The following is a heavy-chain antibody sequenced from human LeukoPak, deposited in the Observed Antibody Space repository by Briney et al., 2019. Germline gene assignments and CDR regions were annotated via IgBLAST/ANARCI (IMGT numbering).Heavy chain of an antibody. Sequence: GASVKVSCKASGYTFTSYYMHWVRQAPGQGLEWMGRINPNSGGTNYAQKFQGRVTMTRDTSISTAYMELSRLRSDDTAVYYCARVAPIAAAGNWFDPWGQGTLVTVSS. CDR1: GYTFTSYY. J-gene: IGHJ5*02. V-gene: IGHV1-2*06. D-gene: IGHD6-13*01. CDR2: INPNSGGT. CDR3: ARVAPIAAAGNWFDP.